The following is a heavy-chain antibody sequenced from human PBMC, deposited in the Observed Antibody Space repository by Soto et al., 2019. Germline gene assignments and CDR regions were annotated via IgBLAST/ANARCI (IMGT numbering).Heavy chain of an antibody. D-gene: IGHD2-8*01. Sequence: SETLSLTCTVSGGSISSGGYYWSWIRQHPGKGLEWIGYIYYSGSTYYNPSLKSRVTISVDTSKNQFSLKLSSVTAADTAVYYCARGVAPMVYAIRGAWFDPWGQGTLVTVSS. V-gene: IGHV4-31*03. J-gene: IGHJ5*02. CDR1: GGSISSGGYY. CDR2: IYYSGST. CDR3: ARGVAPMVYAIRGAWFDP.